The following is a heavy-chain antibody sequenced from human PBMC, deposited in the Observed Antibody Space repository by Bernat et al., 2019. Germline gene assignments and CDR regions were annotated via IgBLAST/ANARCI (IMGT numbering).Heavy chain of an antibody. D-gene: IGHD3-10*01. CDR3: ARSFLWFGESNYFDY. J-gene: IGHJ4*02. CDR1: GGSISSGGYY. CDR2: IYYSGST. Sequence: QVQLQESGPGLVKPSQTRSLTCTVSGGSISSGGYYWSWIRQHPGKGLEWIGYIYYSGSTYYNPSLKSRVTISVDTSKNQFSLKLSSVTAADTAVYYCARSFLWFGESNYFDYWGQGTLVTVSS. V-gene: IGHV4-31*03.